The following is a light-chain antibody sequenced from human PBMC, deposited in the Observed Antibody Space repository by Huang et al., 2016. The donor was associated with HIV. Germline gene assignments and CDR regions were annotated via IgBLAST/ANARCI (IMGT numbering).Light chain of an antibody. V-gene: IGKV3-15*01. CDR3: QHYNNWPPRYT. CDR1: QNVNNN. Sequence: EVVMTQSPATLSVSHGERAALSCRASQNVNNNLAWYQRKPGQAPRLLIYDASTRATNIPGRFSGSGSGTEFTLAISSLQSEDFAVYYCQHYNNWPPRYTFGQGTKLEI. J-gene: IGKJ2*01. CDR2: DAS.